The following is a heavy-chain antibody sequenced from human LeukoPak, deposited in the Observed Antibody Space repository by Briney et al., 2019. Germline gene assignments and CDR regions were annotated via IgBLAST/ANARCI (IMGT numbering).Heavy chain of an antibody. CDR3: ARDSGYSAFDY. CDR1: GFTFSSYA. V-gene: IGHV3-30-3*01. D-gene: IGHD5-12*01. CDR2: ISYDGSNK. J-gene: IGHJ4*02. Sequence: PGGSLRLSCAASGFTFSSYAMHWVRQAPGKGLEWVAVISYDGSNKYYADSVKGRFTISRDNSKNTLYLQMNSLRAEDTAVYYCARDSGYSAFDYWGQGTLVTVSS.